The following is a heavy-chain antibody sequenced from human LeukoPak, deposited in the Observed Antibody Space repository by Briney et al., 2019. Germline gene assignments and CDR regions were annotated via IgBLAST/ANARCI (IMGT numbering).Heavy chain of an antibody. Sequence: SGPTLVKPTQTLTLTCTFSGFSLTTSGVGVGWIRQPPGKALEWLALIYWDDDKRYSPSLKSRLTITKDTSKNQVVLTMTNMDPVDTATYYCAHNRITSSGSSETSWFDPWGQGTLVTVSS. J-gene: IGHJ5*02. V-gene: IGHV2-5*02. D-gene: IGHD6-6*01. CDR3: AHNRITSSGSSETSWFDP. CDR1: GFSLTTSGVG. CDR2: IYWDDDK.